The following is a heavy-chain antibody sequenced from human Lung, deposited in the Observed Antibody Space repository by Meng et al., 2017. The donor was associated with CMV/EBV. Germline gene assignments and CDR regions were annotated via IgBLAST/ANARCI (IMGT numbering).Heavy chain of an antibody. CDR1: GGTFSSYA. CDR2: IIPVFAIA. Sequence: SVXVSXXASGGTFSSYALSWVRQAPGQGLEWMGGIIPVFAIANYAQKFQGRITITTDESTSTAYMELSSLRSEDTAVSDCARDRTGDCSSTSCYNYYYYYGMDVWGQGTTVTVSS. D-gene: IGHD2-2*02. J-gene: IGHJ6*02. CDR3: ARDRTGDCSSTSCYNYYYYYGMDV. V-gene: IGHV1-69*05.